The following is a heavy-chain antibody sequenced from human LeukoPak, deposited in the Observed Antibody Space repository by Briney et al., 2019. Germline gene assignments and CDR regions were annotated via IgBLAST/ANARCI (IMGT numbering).Heavy chain of an antibody. Sequence: PGGSLRLSCEASGFTFTGYWMSWVRQAPGKGPEWVAHIKENGNEQYYADSVKGRFTISRDNVKQSLGLQMNSLRVEDTAVYYCARDLRGYSYGPNFDYWGQGTLVTVSS. D-gene: IGHD5-18*01. CDR3: ARDLRGYSYGPNFDY. CDR2: IKENGNEQ. V-gene: IGHV3-7*01. CDR1: GFTFTGYW. J-gene: IGHJ4*02.